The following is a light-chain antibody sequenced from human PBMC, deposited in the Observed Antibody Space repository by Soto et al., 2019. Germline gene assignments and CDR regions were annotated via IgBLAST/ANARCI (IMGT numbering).Light chain of an antibody. CDR1: QNINNY. CDR3: PQRSCWPRT. V-gene: IGKV3-11*01. J-gene: IGKJ1*01. Sequence: EIVLTQSPATLSLSPGERATLSCRASQNINNYLGWYQQKPGQAPRLVIYDASNRATVILVRFSGRRSGTDFTLTIICLEPEDFAIYSCPQRSCWPRTSGRGTKVEIK. CDR2: DAS.